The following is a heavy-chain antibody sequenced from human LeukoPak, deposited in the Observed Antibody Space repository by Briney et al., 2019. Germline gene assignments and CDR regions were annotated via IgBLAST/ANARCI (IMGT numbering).Heavy chain of an antibody. D-gene: IGHD3-22*01. J-gene: IGHJ4*02. Sequence: GGSLRLSCAASGFNFRAYRMTWVRQAPRKGLEWISFISSTGGTKYYADSVKGRFTISRDNAENSLFLQMNSLRVEDTAVYYCVRDDDRPDNGLDYWGQGTLVTVSS. CDR1: GFNFRAYR. V-gene: IGHV3-48*04. CDR3: VRDDDRPDNGLDY. CDR2: ISSTGGTK.